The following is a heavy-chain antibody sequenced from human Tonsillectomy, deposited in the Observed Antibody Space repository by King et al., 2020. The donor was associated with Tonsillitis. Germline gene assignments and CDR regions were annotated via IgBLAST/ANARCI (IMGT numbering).Heavy chain of an antibody. CDR1: GYTFTDYY. J-gene: IGHJ4*02. CDR3: ARDFCDETSCHPYDY. CDR2: IKSDTGGT. D-gene: IGHD2-2*01. V-gene: IGHV1-2*02. Sequence: QLVQSGAEVKKPGASVKVSCQASGYTFTDYYIHWVRQAPGQGLEWMGWIKSDTGGTKYGQKFQGRVTMTRDTSISTVYMELTSLRSDDTAVYYCARDFCDETSCHPYDYWGQGTQVTVSS.